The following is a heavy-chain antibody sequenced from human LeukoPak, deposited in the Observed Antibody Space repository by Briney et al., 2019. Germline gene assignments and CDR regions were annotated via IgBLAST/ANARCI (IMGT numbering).Heavy chain of an antibody. CDR3: ARVGIAAAGHAFDI. Sequence: ASVKVSCKASGYTFTGYYMHWVRQAPGQGLEWMGWISTYNGNTNYAQKLQGRVTMTTDTSTSTAYMELRSLRSDDTAVYYCARVGIAAAGHAFDIWGQGTMVTVSS. D-gene: IGHD6-13*01. V-gene: IGHV1-18*04. CDR1: GYTFTGYY. J-gene: IGHJ3*02. CDR2: ISTYNGNT.